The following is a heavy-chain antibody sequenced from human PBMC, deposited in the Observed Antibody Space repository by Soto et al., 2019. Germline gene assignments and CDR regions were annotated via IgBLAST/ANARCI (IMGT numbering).Heavy chain of an antibody. Sequence: GGSLRLSCAASGFTFSSYAMHWVRQAPGKGLEWVAVISYDGGNKYYADSVKGRFTISRDNSKNTLYLQMNSLRAEDTAVYYCAKEKASSSWFNYYYGMDVWCQGTTVTVSS. CDR1: GFTFSSYA. D-gene: IGHD6-13*01. V-gene: IGHV3-30-3*01. CDR3: AKEKASSSWFNYYYGMDV. J-gene: IGHJ6*02. CDR2: ISYDGGNK.